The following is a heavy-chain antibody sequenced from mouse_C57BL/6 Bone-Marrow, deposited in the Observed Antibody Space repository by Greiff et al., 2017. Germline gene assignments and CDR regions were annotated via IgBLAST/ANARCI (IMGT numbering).Heavy chain of an antibody. J-gene: IGHJ3*01. CDR2: IYPGGGYT. D-gene: IGHD2-4*01. Sequence: QVQLQQSGAELVRPGTSVKMSCKASGYTFTNYWIGWAKQRPGHGLEWIGDIYPGGGYTNYNEKFKGKATLTADTSSSTAYMQCSSLPSEDSAIYYCARHDYDPWFAYWGQGTLVTVSA. V-gene: IGHV1-63*01. CDR3: ARHDYDPWFAY. CDR1: GYTFTNYW.